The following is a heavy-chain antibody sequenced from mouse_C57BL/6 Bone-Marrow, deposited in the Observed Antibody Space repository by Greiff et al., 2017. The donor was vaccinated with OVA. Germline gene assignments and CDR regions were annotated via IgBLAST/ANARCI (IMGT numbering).Heavy chain of an antibody. V-gene: IGHV1-55*01. J-gene: IGHJ2*01. CDR2: IYPGSGST. Sequence: VQLQQPGAELVKPGASVKMSCKASGYTLTSYWITWVKQRPGQGLEWIGDIYPGSGSTNYNEKFKSKATLTVDTSSSTAYMQLSSLTSEDSAVYYCRICSYYYGSRDYWGQGTTLTVSS. CDR3: RICSYYYGSRDY. CDR1: GYTLTSYW. D-gene: IGHD1-1*01.